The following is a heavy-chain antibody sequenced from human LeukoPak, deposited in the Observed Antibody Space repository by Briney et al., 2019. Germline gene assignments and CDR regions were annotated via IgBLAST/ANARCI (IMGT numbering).Heavy chain of an antibody. CDR3: ARAPMWVPAAIGDGTYYYYMDV. J-gene: IGHJ6*03. D-gene: IGHD2-2*02. CDR1: GGTFSSYA. Sequence: SVKVSCKASGGTFSSYAISWVRQAPGQGLEWMGGIIPIFGTANYAQKFQGRVTITTDESTSTAYMELSSLRSEDTAVYYCARAPMWVPAAIGDGTYYYYMDVWAKGPRSPSP. CDR2: IIPIFGTA. V-gene: IGHV1-69*05.